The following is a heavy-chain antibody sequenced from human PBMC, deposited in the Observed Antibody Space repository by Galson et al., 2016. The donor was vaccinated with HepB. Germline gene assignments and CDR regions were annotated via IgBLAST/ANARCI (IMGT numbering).Heavy chain of an antibody. CDR2: IYQSGST. Sequence: ETLSLTCAVYGGSFSGYYWSWIRQPPGKGLEWIGEIYQSGSTNYNPSLKSRLTISVDKSKNQFSLKLTSVTAADTAVYYCAREYGSGTSAFDIWGQGTMVTVSS. CDR1: GGSFSGYY. J-gene: IGHJ3*02. V-gene: IGHV4-34*01. D-gene: IGHD3-10*01. CDR3: AREYGSGTSAFDI.